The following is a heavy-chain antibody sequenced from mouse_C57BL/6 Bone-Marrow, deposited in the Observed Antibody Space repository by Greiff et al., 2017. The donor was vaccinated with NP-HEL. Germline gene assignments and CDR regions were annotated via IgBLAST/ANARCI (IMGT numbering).Heavy chain of an antibody. D-gene: IGHD2-2*01. CDR1: GFNFKNTY. CDR2: IDPANGNT. CDR3: ARWLRQGFDY. Sequence: VQLQQSVAELVRPGASVKLSCTASGFNFKNTYMHWVKQRPEQGLEWIGRIDPANGNTKYAPKFQGKATITADTSSNTAYLQLSSLTSEDTAVYYCARWLRQGFDYWGQGTTLTVSS. V-gene: IGHV14-3*01. J-gene: IGHJ2*01.